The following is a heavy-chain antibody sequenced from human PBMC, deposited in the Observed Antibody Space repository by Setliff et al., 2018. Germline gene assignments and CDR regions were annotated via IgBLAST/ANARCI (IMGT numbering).Heavy chain of an antibody. D-gene: IGHD3-10*01. J-gene: IGHJ5*02. V-gene: IGHV1-3*01. CDR2: INAGNGNT. CDR3: AGVLRDYYGSGSYYNWFDP. Sequence: ASVKVSCKASGYTFSSYSMHWVRQAPGQSLEWMGWINAGNGNTKYSQKFQGRVTITRDTSASTAYMELSSLGSEDTAVYFCAGVLRDYYGSGSYYNWFDPWGQGTLVTVSS. CDR1: GYTFSSYS.